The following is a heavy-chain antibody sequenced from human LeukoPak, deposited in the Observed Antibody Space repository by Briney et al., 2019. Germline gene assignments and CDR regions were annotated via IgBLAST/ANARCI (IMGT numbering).Heavy chain of an antibody. Sequence: PGGSLRLSCAASGFTVSSNYMTWVRQAPGKGLEWVSVIYSGGSTYYEDSVKGRFTISRDNSENTLYPHMNSLRAEDTAVYYCARATFWSGYQRDSWYMDVWGKGTTVTVSS. D-gene: IGHD3-3*01. V-gene: IGHV3-66*02. J-gene: IGHJ6*03. CDR2: IYSGGST. CDR1: GFTVSSNY. CDR3: ARATFWSGYQRDSWYMDV.